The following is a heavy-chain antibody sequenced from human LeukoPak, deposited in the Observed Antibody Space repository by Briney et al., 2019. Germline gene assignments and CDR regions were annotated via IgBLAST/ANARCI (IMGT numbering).Heavy chain of an antibody. Sequence: ASETLSLTCTVSGGSISSYYWSWIRQPPGKGLEWIGHIYHSGSTNYNPSLKSRVTISADTSKNQFSLNLSSVTAADTAVYHCARHTTYRDYFDYWGQGTLVTVSS. CDR2: IYHSGST. CDR3: ARHTTYRDYFDY. D-gene: IGHD1-26*01. J-gene: IGHJ4*02. V-gene: IGHV4-59*08. CDR1: GGSISSYY.